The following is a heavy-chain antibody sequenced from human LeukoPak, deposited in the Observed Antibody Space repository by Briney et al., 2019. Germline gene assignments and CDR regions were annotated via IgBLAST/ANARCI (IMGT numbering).Heavy chain of an antibody. CDR2: VYSSGST. Sequence: SETLSLTCTVSGGSISNYYWSWIRQPPRKGLEWIGYVYSSGSTNYNPSLRSRVTISVDTSENQLSLKLSSVTAADTAVYYCARRDSSGYYNYWGQGTLVTVSS. J-gene: IGHJ4*02. CDR3: ARRDSSGYYNY. D-gene: IGHD3-22*01. V-gene: IGHV4-59*08. CDR1: GGSISNYY.